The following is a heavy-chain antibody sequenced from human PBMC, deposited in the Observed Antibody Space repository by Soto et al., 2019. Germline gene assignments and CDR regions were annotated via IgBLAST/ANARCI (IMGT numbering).Heavy chain of an antibody. CDR3: ARAWGSAWYLDY. CDR1: GYSVSTYSAA. J-gene: IGHJ4*02. D-gene: IGHD6-19*01. Sequence: QVQLQQSGPGLDNPSQTHSLTCAISGYSVSTYSAAWNWIRQSPSRGLECLGRTYFRSKWYHDCAVSLEGRITITAVASKNQSPLQLNSVTPDDTAVYYCARAWGSAWYLDYWGQGTPVTVSS. CDR2: TYFRSKWYH. V-gene: IGHV6-1*01.